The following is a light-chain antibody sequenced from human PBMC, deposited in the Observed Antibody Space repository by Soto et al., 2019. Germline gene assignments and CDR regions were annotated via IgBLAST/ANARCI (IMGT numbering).Light chain of an antibody. CDR1: QNINNY. CDR3: QQYENLPT. CDR2: DAS. Sequence: DIQMTHSPSSLSASVLYRVTITCQASQNINNYLNWYQQKPGRAPKLLIYDASNLEAGVPSRFRGSGSGTDFTFTISRLQPEDIATYYCQQYENLPTFGQGTRLEIK. V-gene: IGKV1-33*01. J-gene: IGKJ5*01.